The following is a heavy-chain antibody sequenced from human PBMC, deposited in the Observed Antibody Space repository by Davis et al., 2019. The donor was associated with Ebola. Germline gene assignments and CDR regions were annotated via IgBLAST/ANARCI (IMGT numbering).Heavy chain of an antibody. J-gene: IGHJ6*04. CDR3: ARSSMAVAARDYYYGMDV. CDR2: MSGDSLYT. D-gene: IGHD6-19*01. V-gene: IGHV3-11*06. CDR1: GFTFTDYY. Sequence: GESLKISCAASGFTFTDYYMSWIRQAPGKGLEWVSYMSGDSLYTNYADSVRGRFTISRDDSKSSLYLQMNSLRAEDTAVYYCARSSMAVAARDYYYGMDVWGKGTTVTVSS.